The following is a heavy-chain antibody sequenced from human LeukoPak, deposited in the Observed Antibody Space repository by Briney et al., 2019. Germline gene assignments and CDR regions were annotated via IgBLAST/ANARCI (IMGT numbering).Heavy chain of an antibody. J-gene: IGHJ4*02. CDR2: ISGSGGST. CDR1: GFTFSSYA. V-gene: IGHV3-23*01. Sequence: PGGSLRLSCAASGFTFSSYAMSWVRQAPGKGLEGVSAISGSGGSTYYADSVKGRFTISRDNSKTPLYMQMNSLRAEDPAVYYCAKGIVGATNYWGQGPLVTVSS. D-gene: IGHD1-26*01. CDR3: AKGIVGATNY.